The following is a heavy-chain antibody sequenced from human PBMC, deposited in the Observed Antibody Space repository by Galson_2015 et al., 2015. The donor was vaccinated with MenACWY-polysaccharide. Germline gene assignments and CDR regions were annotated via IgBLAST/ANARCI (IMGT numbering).Heavy chain of an antibody. CDR3: ARGVVNNSMFGGVIRRRGFDALDI. CDR1: GYTFTSYD. Sequence: SVKVSCKASGYTFTSYDINWVRQATGQGLEWMGWINPNSGNTGYAQKFQGRVTMTRNTSISTAYMELSSLRSEDTAVYYCARGVVNNSMFGGVIRRRGFDALDISGHGTIVAVSS. D-gene: IGHD3-16*01. V-gene: IGHV1-8*01. J-gene: IGHJ3*02. CDR2: INPNSGNT.